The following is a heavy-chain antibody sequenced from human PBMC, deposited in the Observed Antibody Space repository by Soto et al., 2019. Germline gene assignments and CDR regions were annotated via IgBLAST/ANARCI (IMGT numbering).Heavy chain of an antibody. V-gene: IGHV3-23*01. D-gene: IGHD3-22*01. Sequence: LRLSCAASGFTFSSYAMSWVRQAPGKGLEWVSAISGSGGSTYYADSVKGRFTISRDNSKNTLYLQMNSLRAEDTAVYYCAKAPSHYDSSGYYYFDYWGQGTLVTVSS. CDR3: AKAPSHYDSSGYYYFDY. CDR2: ISGSGGST. J-gene: IGHJ4*02. CDR1: GFTFSSYA.